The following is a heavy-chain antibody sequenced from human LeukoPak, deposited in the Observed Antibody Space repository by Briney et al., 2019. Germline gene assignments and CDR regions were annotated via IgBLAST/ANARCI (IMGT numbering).Heavy chain of an antibody. CDR1: GFTFSSYW. D-gene: IGHD2-2*01. V-gene: IGHV3-9*01. CDR3: AKDAYCSSTSCSPGY. J-gene: IGHJ4*02. Sequence: GGSLRLSCAASGFTFSSYWMHWVRQAPGKGLEWVSGISWNSGSIGYADSVKGRFTISRDNAKNSLYLQMNSLRAEDTALYYCAKDAYCSSTSCSPGYWGQGTLVTVSS. CDR2: ISWNSGSI.